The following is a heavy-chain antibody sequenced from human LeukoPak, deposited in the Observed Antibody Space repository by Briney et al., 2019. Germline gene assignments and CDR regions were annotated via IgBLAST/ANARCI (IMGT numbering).Heavy chain of an antibody. CDR3: ASSESQTKFDY. D-gene: IGHD1/OR15-1a*01. J-gene: IGHJ4*02. V-gene: IGHV5-51*01. Sequence: GESLKISRKGSGYSFTTHWIGWVRQMPGKGLEWMGIIFPGDSDTAYSPSFQGHVTISADKSISTAFLQWSSLKASDSAMYYCASSESQTKFDYWGQGTLVTVSS. CDR1: GYSFTTHW. CDR2: IFPGDSDT.